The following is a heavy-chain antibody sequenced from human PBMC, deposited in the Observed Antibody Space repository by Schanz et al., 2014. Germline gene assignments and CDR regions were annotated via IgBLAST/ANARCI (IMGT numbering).Heavy chain of an antibody. Sequence: QVYLVQSGAEVKKPGASVKVSCKASGYSFTSSGFSWVRQAPGQGLEWMGWINPSGGSANYAQKFQGRVIMTRDTSTSTLYMELSSLTSEDTAVYFCARVSSTWSSEYFQHWGQGTLVIVSS. V-gene: IGHV1-46*01. D-gene: IGHD6-13*01. CDR2: INPSGGSA. CDR3: ARVSSTWSSEYFQH. J-gene: IGHJ1*01. CDR1: GYSFTSSG.